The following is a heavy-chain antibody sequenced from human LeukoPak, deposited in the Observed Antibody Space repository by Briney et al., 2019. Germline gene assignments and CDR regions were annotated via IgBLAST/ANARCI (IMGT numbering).Heavy chain of an antibody. CDR1: GFTFSSYA. V-gene: IGHV3-23*01. Sequence: SGGSLRLSCAASGFTFSSYAMSWVRQAPGKGLEWVSAISGSGGSTYYTDSVKGRFTISRDNSKNTLYLQMNSLRAEDTAVYYCAKTVYSSSWYDDYFDYWGQGTLVTVSS. CDR3: AKTVYSSSWYDDYFDY. D-gene: IGHD6-13*01. CDR2: ISGSGGST. J-gene: IGHJ4*02.